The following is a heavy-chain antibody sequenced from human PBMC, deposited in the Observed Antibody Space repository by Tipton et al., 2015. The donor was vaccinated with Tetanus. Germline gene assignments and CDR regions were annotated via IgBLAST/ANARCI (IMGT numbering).Heavy chain of an antibody. V-gene: IGHV4-31*03. D-gene: IGHD1-26*01. Sequence: TLSLTCTVSDDSIRGGGYYWSWIRQHPGKGLEWIGYIYYSGSSYYNPSLKSRITLSVATSKKQFSLRLTSVSAADTAVYYCARTRRLTDLPNSGGYFDSWGQGIVVTVSS. CDR1: DDSIRGGGYY. CDR3: ARTRRLTDLPNSGGYFDS. CDR2: IYYSGSS. J-gene: IGHJ4*02.